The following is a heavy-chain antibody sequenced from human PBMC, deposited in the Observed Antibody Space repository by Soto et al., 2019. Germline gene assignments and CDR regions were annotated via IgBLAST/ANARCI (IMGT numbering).Heavy chain of an antibody. CDR1: GGSISSYY. J-gene: IGHJ6*02. V-gene: IGHV4-59*01. Sequence: SQPLPLTCTASGGSISSYYWCWIRQPPGQGLEWIGYIYYSGSTNYNPSLKSRVTISVDTSKNQFSLKLSSVTAADTDVYYCAREDGWTTTSYYCYCGMDVWGQGIKVTV. D-gene: IGHD1-1*01. CDR2: IYYSGST. CDR3: AREDGWTTTSYYCYCGMDV.